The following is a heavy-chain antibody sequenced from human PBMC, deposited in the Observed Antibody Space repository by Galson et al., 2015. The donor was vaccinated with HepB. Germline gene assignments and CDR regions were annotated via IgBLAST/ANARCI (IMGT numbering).Heavy chain of an antibody. CDR3: ARADIGTSGTFPKFDP. D-gene: IGHD6-13*01. Sequence: SLRLSCAASGFTFSNYDMHWVRQAPGKGLEWVAIIWYDGSKKYYADSVKGRFTISRDNYKNTLYLQMNTLRAEDTAVYYCARADIGTSGTFPKFDPWGQGTLVTVSS. V-gene: IGHV3-33*01. CDR2: IWYDGSKK. CDR1: GFTFSNYD. J-gene: IGHJ5*02.